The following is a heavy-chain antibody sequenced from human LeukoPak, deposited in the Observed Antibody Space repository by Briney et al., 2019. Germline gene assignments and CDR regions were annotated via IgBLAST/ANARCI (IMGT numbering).Heavy chain of an antibody. CDR1: GYTFTGYY. V-gene: IGHV1-2*06. CDR3: AKGSGVPAATHYYYYGMDV. CDR2: INPNSGGT. D-gene: IGHD2-2*01. J-gene: IGHJ6*02. Sequence: ASVKVSCKASGYTFTGYYMHWVRQAPGQGLEWMGRINPNSGGTNYAQKFQGRVTMTRDTSTSTAYMELSRLRSDDTAVYYCAKGSGVPAATHYYYYGMDVWGQGTTVTVSS.